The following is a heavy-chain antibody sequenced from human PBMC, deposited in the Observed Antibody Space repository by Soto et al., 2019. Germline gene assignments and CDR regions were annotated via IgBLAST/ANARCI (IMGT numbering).Heavy chain of an antibody. CDR3: ARAGSGRGATTQFLDY. D-gene: IGHD1-26*01. CDR2: INHRGST. J-gene: IGHJ4*02. V-gene: IGHV4-34*01. CDR1: SGSFSGYY. Sequence: SETLSLTCAVYSGSFSGYYWRWIRQPPGKGLEWIGEINHRGSTNYNPSLKSRVTMSVDTSKNQFSLKLNAVTAADTAVYYCARAGSGRGATTQFLDYWGQGTLVTVSS.